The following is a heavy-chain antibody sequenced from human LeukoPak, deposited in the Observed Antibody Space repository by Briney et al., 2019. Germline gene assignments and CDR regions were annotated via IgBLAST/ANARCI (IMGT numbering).Heavy chain of an antibody. CDR2: ISAYNGNT. CDR3: ARVLKDWAFDY. J-gene: IGHJ4*02. V-gene: IGHV1-18*01. Sequence: GASVKVSCTASGYTFTIYGIRWVRQAPGQGLEWMGWISAYNGNTNYAQKLQGRVTMTTDTSTSTAYMVLRSLRSDDTAVYYCARVLKDWAFDYWGQGTLVTVSS. D-gene: IGHD3/OR15-3a*01. CDR1: GYTFTIYG.